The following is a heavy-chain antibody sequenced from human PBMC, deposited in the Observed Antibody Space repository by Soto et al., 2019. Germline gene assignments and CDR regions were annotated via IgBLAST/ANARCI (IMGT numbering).Heavy chain of an antibody. V-gene: IGHV1-69*08. D-gene: IGHD4-17*01. CDR3: AREAGYGDYWFDS. Sequence: QVQRVQSGAEVKKPGSSVKVSCKTSGGTFSSYTINWVRQAPGQGLEWMGRIIPILGIANYAQKFQDRVTVTADKSTSTAYMELSSLRSEDTAVYYCAREAGYGDYWFDSWGQGTLVTVSS. J-gene: IGHJ5*01. CDR2: IIPILGIA. CDR1: GGTFSSYT.